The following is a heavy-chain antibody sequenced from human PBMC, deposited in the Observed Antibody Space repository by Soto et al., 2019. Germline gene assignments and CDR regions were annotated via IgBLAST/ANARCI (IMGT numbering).Heavy chain of an antibody. CDR3: ARGPYCSSTSCYSWGWFDP. D-gene: IGHD2-2*02. V-gene: IGHV1-69*05. Sequence: SVKVSCKASGGTFSSYAISWVRQAPGQGLEWMGGIIPIFGTANYAQKFQGRVTMTTDTSTSTAYMELRSLRSDDTAVYYCARGPYCSSTSCYSWGWFDPWGQGTLVTVSS. CDR1: GGTFSSYA. J-gene: IGHJ5*02. CDR2: IIPIFGTA.